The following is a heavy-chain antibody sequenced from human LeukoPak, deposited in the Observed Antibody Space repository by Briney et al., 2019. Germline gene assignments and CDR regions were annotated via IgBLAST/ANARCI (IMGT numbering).Heavy chain of an antibody. CDR1: GGTFSSYA. V-gene: IGHV1-69*06. Sequence: ASVKVSCKASGGTFSSYAISWVRQAPGQGLEWMGGIIPIFGTANYAQKFQGRVTITADKSTSTAYMELSSLRSEDTAVHYCARDKCSGGSCYVGFDPWGQGTLVTVSS. CDR3: ARDKCSGGSCYVGFDP. CDR2: IIPIFGTA. D-gene: IGHD2-15*01. J-gene: IGHJ5*02.